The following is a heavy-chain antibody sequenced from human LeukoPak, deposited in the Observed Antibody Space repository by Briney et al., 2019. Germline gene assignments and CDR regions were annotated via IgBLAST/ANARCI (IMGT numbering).Heavy chain of an antibody. CDR3: ARVGWNFNWFDP. Sequence: ASVKVSCKASGYSFTTYGISWVRQAPGQGLEWMGWISAYNANTNYALKLQGRVTMTTDTSTSTAYMELRSLRSDDTAVYYCARVGWNFNWFDPWGQGTLVTVSS. V-gene: IGHV1-18*01. CDR1: GYSFTTYG. J-gene: IGHJ5*02. CDR2: ISAYNANT. D-gene: IGHD1-7*01.